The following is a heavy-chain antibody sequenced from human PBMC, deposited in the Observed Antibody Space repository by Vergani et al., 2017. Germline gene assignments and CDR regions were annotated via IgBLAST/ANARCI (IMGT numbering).Heavy chain of an antibody. CDR2: MSPNSGNT. V-gene: IGHV1-8*01. D-gene: IGHD6-6*01. CDR3: VGGISSTFHF. Sequence: QVQLVQSGAEVRKPGASVKVSCKASGYTFIHYDISWVRQASGQGLEWMGWMSPNSGNTGYAQKFQGRITMTRDTSISTAFMELSSLTSDDTAVYYCVGGISSTFHFWRQETLLADCS. J-gene: IGHJ4*02. CDR1: GYTFIHYD.